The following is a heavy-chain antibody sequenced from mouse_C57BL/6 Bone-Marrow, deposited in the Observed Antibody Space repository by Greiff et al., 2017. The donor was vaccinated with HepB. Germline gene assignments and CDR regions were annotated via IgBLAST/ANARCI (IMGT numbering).Heavy chain of an antibody. CDR3: ARGFDGFFAY. D-gene: IGHD2-3*01. Sequence: LVESGAELVRPGASVKLSCKASGYTFTDYYINWVKQRPGQGLEWIARIYPGSGNTYYNEKFKGKATLTAEKSSSTSYMQLSSLTSEDSAVYFCARGFDGFFAYWGQGTLVTVSA. V-gene: IGHV1-76*01. CDR1: GYTFTDYY. CDR2: IYPGSGNT. J-gene: IGHJ3*01.